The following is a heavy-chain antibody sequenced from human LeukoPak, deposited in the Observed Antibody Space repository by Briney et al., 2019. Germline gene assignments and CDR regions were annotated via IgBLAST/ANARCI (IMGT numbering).Heavy chain of an antibody. V-gene: IGHV4-34*01. CDR1: GGSFSGYY. J-gene: IGHJ4*02. D-gene: IGHD4-17*01. CDR2: INHSGST. CDR3: ARGGGDYPVAY. Sequence: SETLSLTCAVYGGSFSGYYWSWIRRPPGKGLEWIGEINHSGSTNYNPSLKSRVTISVDTSKNQFSLKLSSVTAADTAVYYCARGGGDYPVAYWGQGTLVTVSS.